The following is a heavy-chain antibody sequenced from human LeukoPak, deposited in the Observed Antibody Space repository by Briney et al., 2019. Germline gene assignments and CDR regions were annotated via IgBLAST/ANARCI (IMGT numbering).Heavy chain of an antibody. CDR3: TPHRDGSYPFDY. V-gene: IGHV3-48*02. CDR2: ISSSSSTI. Sequence: GGSLRLSCAASGFTFSSYSMNWVRQAPGKGLEWVPYISSSSSTIYYADSAKGRFTISRDSAKNSLYLQMSSLRDDDTAVYYCTPHRDGSYPFDYWGQGTLVTVSS. J-gene: IGHJ4*02. D-gene: IGHD1-26*01. CDR1: GFTFSSYS.